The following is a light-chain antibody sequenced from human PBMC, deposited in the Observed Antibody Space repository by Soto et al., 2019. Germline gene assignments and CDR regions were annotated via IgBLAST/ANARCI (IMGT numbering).Light chain of an antibody. CDR3: GTWDGSLSCVV. J-gene: IGLJ2*01. CDR2: DNN. Sequence: QSVLTQPPSVSAAPGQKVTISCSGRSSNIGNNYVSWYQQLPGTAPKLLIYDNNKRPSGIPDRFSGSKSGTSATLGITGLQTGDEADYYCGTWDGSLSCVVFGGGTKVTVL. CDR1: SSNIGNNY. V-gene: IGLV1-51*01.